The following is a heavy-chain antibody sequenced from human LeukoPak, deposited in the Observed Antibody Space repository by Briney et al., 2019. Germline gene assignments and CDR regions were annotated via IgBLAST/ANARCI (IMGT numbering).Heavy chain of an antibody. CDR2: IIPILGIA. J-gene: IGHJ1*01. V-gene: IGHV1-69*04. D-gene: IGHD6-19*01. Sequence: SVKVSRKASGGTFSSYAISWVRQAPGQGLEWMGRIIPILGIANYAQKFQGRVTITADKSTSTAYMELSSLRSEDTAVYYCASIAVAGGGYFQHWGQGTLVTVSS. CDR1: GGTFSSYA. CDR3: ASIAVAGGGYFQH.